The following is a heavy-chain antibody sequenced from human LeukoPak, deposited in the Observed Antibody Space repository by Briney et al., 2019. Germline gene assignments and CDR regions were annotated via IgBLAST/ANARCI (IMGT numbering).Heavy chain of an antibody. V-gene: IGHV1-46*01. J-gene: IGHJ5*02. CDR2: INPSGGTT. D-gene: IGHD3-16*01. Sequence: ASVKVSCKASGYTFTRYYMHWVRQAPGQGLGWMGIINPSGGTTDYAQKFHGRITATRDTSTSTVYMELTSLTSEDTAVYYCARDALSYDYSWGSYGHLGIDPWGQGTLVTVSS. CDR3: ARDALSYDYSWGSYGHLGIDP. CDR1: GYTFTRYY.